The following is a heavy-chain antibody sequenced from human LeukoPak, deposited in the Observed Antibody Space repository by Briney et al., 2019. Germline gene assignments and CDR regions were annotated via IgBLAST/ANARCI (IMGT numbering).Heavy chain of an antibody. V-gene: IGHV3-74*01. Sequence: GGSLRLSCAASGFAFSSYWMHWVRQAPGKGLVWVSRINSDGSSTSYADSVKGRFTISRDNAKNTLYLQMNSLRAEDAAVYYCARDRAPYYGGNSGGFDYWGQGTLVTVSS. D-gene: IGHD4-23*01. CDR1: GFAFSSYW. CDR2: INSDGSST. CDR3: ARDRAPYYGGNSGGFDY. J-gene: IGHJ4*02.